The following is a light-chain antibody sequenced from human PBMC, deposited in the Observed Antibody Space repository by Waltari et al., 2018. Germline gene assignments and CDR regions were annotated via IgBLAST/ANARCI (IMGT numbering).Light chain of an antibody. CDR1: RSVGTY. V-gene: IGKV3-11*01. CDR2: DAS. CDR3: QQRGNWPSGYT. Sequence: EIVLTQSPATLSLSPGERATLPCRASRSVGTYLAWYQQKPGQAPRPLTYDASIRATGIPARFSGSGSGTDFTLTISSLEPEDFAVYFCQQRGNWPSGYTFGQGTKLEIK. J-gene: IGKJ2*01.